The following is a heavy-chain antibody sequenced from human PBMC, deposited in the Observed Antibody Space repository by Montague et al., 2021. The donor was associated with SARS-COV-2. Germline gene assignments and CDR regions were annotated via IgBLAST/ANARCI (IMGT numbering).Heavy chain of an antibody. CDR3: ARGVRGSGTRSL. Sequence: SLRLSCAASGFSFNSYNMNWVRQAPGRGLEWVSSISSSSSYIYYADSVRGRFTISRDNAKNSLYLQMNSLSAEDTAVYYCARGVRGSGTRSLWGQGTLVTVSS. D-gene: IGHD2-2*01. CDR1: GFSFNSYN. J-gene: IGHJ4*02. V-gene: IGHV3-21*01. CDR2: ISSSSSYI.